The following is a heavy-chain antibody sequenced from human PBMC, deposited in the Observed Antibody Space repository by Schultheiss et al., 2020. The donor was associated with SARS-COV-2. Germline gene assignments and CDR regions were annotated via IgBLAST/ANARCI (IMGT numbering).Heavy chain of an antibody. CDR2: ISSSSSYI. CDR3: ARDVTYGVLGVDY. V-gene: IGHV3-21*01. J-gene: IGHJ4*02. CDR1: GFTFSSYA. D-gene: IGHD4-17*01. Sequence: GGSLRLSCAASGFTFSSYAMSWVRQAPGKGLEWVSSISSSSSYIYYADSVKGRFTISRDNAKNSLYLQMNSLRAEDTAVYYCARDVTYGVLGVDYWGQGTLVTVSS.